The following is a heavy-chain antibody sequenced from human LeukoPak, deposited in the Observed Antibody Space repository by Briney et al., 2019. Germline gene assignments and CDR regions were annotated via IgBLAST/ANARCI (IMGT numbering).Heavy chain of an antibody. Sequence: GESLKISCKGSGYSFTSYWIGWVRQMPGKGLEWMGIIYPGDSDTRYSPSFQGQVTISADKSISTAYLQWSSLKASDTAMYYCARLPPYSGYDGVPFDYWGQGTLVTVSS. D-gene: IGHD5-12*01. V-gene: IGHV5-51*01. CDR3: ARLPPYSGYDGVPFDY. J-gene: IGHJ4*02. CDR2: IYPGDSDT. CDR1: GYSFTSYW.